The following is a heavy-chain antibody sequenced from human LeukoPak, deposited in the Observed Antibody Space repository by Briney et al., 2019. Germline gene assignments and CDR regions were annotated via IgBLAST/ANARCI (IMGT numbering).Heavy chain of an antibody. Sequence: ASVKVSCKASGYTFTSYDINWVRQATGQGLEWMGWMNPNSGNTGYAQKFQGRVTMTRNTSINTAYMELSSLRSEDTAVYYCARGEGVDTAMLAHTWGQGTLVTVSS. CDR3: ARGEGVDTAMLAHT. J-gene: IGHJ4*02. CDR2: MNPNSGNT. V-gene: IGHV1-8*01. CDR1: GYTFTSYD. D-gene: IGHD5-18*01.